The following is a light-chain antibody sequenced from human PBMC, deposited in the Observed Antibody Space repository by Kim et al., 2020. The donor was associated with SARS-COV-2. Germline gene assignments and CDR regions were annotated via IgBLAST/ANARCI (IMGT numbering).Light chain of an antibody. CDR1: QSVGSSY. CDR2: GAS. J-gene: IGKJ2*01. Sequence: LATGKRATNFCRASQSVGSSYIAQYQQNRGQAPRLLIYGASSRATGSPDRCSGSGSETDFTLNISRLETEDFAVYYCQQYGSSPDTFGQGTEMEI. CDR3: QQYGSSPDT. V-gene: IGKV3-20*01.